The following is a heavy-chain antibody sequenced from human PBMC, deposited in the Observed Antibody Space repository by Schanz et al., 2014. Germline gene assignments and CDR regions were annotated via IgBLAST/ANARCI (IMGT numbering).Heavy chain of an antibody. D-gene: IGHD6-13*01. CDR2: INPSGGST. V-gene: IGHV1-46*01. Sequence: QVQLVQSGAEVKKPGASVKVSCKASGYTFTSYYMHWVRQAPGQGLEWMGIINPSGGSTSYAQKFQGRVTMTRDTSTSTVYMYLSSLRSEDTAVYYCAGATYSSSWYGGSEYFQHWGQGTLVTVSS. CDR3: AGATYSSSWYGGSEYFQH. J-gene: IGHJ1*01. CDR1: GYTFTSYY.